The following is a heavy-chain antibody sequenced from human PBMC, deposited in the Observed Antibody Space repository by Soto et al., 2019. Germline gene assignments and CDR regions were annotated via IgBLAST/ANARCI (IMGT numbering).Heavy chain of an antibody. CDR3: ARCYCGLDV. D-gene: IGHD2-21*01. CDR2: LNTANGNT. CDR1: GYTLTTYA. V-gene: IGHV1-3*04. Sequence: VASVKVSCKASGYTLTTYAILWVRQAPGQRLEWMGWLNTANGNTRYSQKFQGRVTITRDASASTAYMELSSLTSEDTAVYYCARCYCGLDVWGQGTKVTVSS. J-gene: IGHJ6*02.